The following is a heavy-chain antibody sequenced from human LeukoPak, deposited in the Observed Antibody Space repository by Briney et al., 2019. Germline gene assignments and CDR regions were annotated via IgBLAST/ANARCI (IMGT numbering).Heavy chain of an antibody. CDR3: ARDSGSGNNDY. Sequence: ASVTVSCKASGYTFTSYAIHWVRQAPGQRLEWKGWISAGNGNTKYSQNFQGRVTFISNTSATTAFMELSSLRSEDVAVYYCARDSGSGNNDYWGQGTLVTVSS. D-gene: IGHD1-26*01. V-gene: IGHV1-3*01. J-gene: IGHJ4*02. CDR2: ISAGNGNT. CDR1: GYTFTSYA.